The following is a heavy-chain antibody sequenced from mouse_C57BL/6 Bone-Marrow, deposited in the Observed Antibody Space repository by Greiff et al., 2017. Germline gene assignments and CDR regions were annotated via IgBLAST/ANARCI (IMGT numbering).Heavy chain of an antibody. J-gene: IGHJ1*03. CDR2: IYIGNGYT. CDR1: GYTFTSYG. Sequence: EVHLVESGAELVRPGSSVKMSCKTSGYTFTSYGINWVKQRPGQGLEWIGYIYIGNGYTEYNEKFKGKATLTSDTSSSTAYMQLSSLTSEDSAIYFCARGATVVARYFDVWGTGTTVTVSS. V-gene: IGHV1-58*01. CDR3: ARGATVVARYFDV. D-gene: IGHD1-1*01.